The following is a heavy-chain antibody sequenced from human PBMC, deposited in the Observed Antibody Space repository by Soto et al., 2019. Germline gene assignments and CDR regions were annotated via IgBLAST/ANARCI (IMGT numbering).Heavy chain of an antibody. J-gene: IGHJ6*02. CDR2: ISSSSSYI. V-gene: IGHV3-21*01. CDR3: ARAFPYYYGMDV. CDR1: GFTFSSYS. Sequence: PGGSLRLSCAASGFTFSSYSMNWVRQAPGKGLEWVSSISSSSSYIYYADSVKGRFTISRDNAKNSLYLQTNSLRAEDTAVYYCARAFPYYYGMDVWGQGTTVTVSS.